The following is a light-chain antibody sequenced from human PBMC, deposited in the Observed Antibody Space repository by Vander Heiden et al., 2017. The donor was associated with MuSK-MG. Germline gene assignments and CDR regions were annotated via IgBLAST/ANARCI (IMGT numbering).Light chain of an antibody. CDR3: QQRSSWPPT. CDR2: DAS. J-gene: IGKJ2*01. Sequence: EIVLTQSPATLSLSPGERATLSCRASQSVYNYFAWYQQKPGQAPRLLIYDASKRATGIPVRFSGSGSGTDFTLTISSLEPEDFAVYYCQQRSSWPPTFGQGTKLEIK. V-gene: IGKV3-11*01. CDR1: QSVYNY.